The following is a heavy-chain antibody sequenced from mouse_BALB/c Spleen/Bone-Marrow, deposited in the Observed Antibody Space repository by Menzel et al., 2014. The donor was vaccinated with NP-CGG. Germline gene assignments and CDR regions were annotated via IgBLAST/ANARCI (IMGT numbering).Heavy chain of an antibody. CDR3: ARNEGLREDYAMDY. CDR2: IWSGGST. D-gene: IGHD2-4*01. Sequence: QVQLKQSGPGLVRPSQSLSITCTVSGFSLTSYGVHWVRQSPGKGLEWLGVIWSGGSTDYNAAFISRLSISKDKSKSQVFFKMNSLQADDTAIYYCARNEGLREDYAMDYWGQGTSVTVSS. J-gene: IGHJ4*01. V-gene: IGHV2-4-1*01. CDR1: GFSLTSYG.